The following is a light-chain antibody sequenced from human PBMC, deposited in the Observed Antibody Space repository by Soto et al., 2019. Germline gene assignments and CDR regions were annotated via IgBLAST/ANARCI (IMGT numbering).Light chain of an antibody. V-gene: IGKV3-20*01. Sequence: EIVLTQSPGTLSLSPGERATLSCRASQSVTSNYLAWYQQKPGQAPRLLIFGASIRDTGIPDSFSGSGSGTEFTLTISRLEPEDFAVYYCHQYGSSPGTFGQGTKVEIK. CDR1: QSVTSNY. CDR2: GAS. J-gene: IGKJ1*01. CDR3: HQYGSSPGT.